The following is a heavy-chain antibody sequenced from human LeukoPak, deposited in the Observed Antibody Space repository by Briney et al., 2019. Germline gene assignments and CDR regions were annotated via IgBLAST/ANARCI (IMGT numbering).Heavy chain of an antibody. D-gene: IGHD2-15*01. CDR2: ICHSGST. CDR1: GGSISSNNW. J-gene: IGHJ3*02. CDR3: ARENCRGATCYSMWGAFDI. V-gene: IGHV4-4*02. Sequence: SGTLSLTCAVSGGSISSNNWWGWVRQPPGKGLEWIGEICHSGSTNYNPSLKSRINISVDKSKNKFSLNLSSVTAADTAIYYCARENCRGATCYSMWGAFDIWGQGTMVTV.